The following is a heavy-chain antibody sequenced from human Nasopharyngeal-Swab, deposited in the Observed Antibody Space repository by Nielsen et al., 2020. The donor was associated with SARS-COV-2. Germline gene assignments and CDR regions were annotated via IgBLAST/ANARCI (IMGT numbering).Heavy chain of an antibody. J-gene: IGHJ6*02. Sequence: DSVKGRFTISRDNSKNTLYLQMNSLRAEDTAVYYCAREGPDTAMVKYYYYGMDVWGQGTTVTVSS. V-gene: IGHV3-30*07. CDR3: AREGPDTAMVKYYYYGMDV. D-gene: IGHD5-18*01.